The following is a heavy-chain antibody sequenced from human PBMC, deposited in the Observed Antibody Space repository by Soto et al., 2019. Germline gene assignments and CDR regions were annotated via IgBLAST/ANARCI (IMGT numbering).Heavy chain of an antibody. CDR3: ARDRYYYGSGTGYYGMDV. J-gene: IGHJ6*02. CDR2: IYHSGST. Sequence: SETLSLTCAVSGCSISSGGYSWSWIRQPPGKGLEWIGYIYHSGSTYYNPSLKSRVTISVDRSKNQFSLKLSSVTAADTAVYYCARDRYYYGSGTGYYGMDVWGQGTTVTVSS. CDR1: GCSISSGGYS. V-gene: IGHV4-30-2*01. D-gene: IGHD3-10*01.